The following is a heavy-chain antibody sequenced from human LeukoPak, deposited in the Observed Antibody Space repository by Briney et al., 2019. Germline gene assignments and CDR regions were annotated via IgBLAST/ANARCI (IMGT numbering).Heavy chain of an antibody. CDR1: GFTSSTYDFSTYA. J-gene: IGHJ4*02. CDR3: ARGSKTAGTIYTFDY. CDR2: LSGTGLTT. V-gene: IGHV3-23*01. D-gene: IGHD6-13*01. Sequence: GGSLRLSCAASGFTSSTYDFSTYAMSWVRQAPGKGLEWVSGLSGTGLTTFYPDSVKGRFTIPRDNSKNTLYLQMNSLRADDTAVYYCARGSKTAGTIYTFDYWGQGTLVTVSS.